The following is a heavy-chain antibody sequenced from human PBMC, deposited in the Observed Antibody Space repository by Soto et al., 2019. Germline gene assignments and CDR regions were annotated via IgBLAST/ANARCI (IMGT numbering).Heavy chain of an antibody. CDR3: AREANPGPYYFEY. CDR2: IWYDGSNK. CDR1: GFTFSSYG. J-gene: IGHJ4*02. D-gene: IGHD7-27*01. Sequence: QVQLVESGGGVVQPGRSLRLSCAASGFTFSSYGMHWVRQAPGKGLEWVVVIWYDGSNKYYADSVKGRFTISRDNSKNTLYLQMNSLRAEDTAVYYCAREANPGPYYFEYWGQGTLVIVSS. V-gene: IGHV3-33*01.